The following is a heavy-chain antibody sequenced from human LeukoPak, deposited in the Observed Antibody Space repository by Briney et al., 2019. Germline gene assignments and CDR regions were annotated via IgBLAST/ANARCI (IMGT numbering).Heavy chain of an antibody. Sequence: ASVKVSCKASGYTFTGYYMHWVRQAPGQGLEWMGWTNPDSGGTNYAQKFQGRVTMTRDTSISTAYMELSRLRSDDTAVYYYARDLGGYDSYFDYWGQGTPVTVSS. D-gene: IGHD5-12*01. V-gene: IGHV1-2*02. J-gene: IGHJ4*02. CDR2: TNPDSGGT. CDR3: ARDLGGYDSYFDY. CDR1: GYTFTGYY.